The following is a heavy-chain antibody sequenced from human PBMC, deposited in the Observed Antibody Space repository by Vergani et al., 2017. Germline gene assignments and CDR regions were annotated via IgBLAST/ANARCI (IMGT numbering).Heavy chain of an antibody. CDR3: ARDTYYYGSGEDYYYGMDV. CDR2: ISSSSSYI. CDR1: GFTFSSYS. Sequence: VQLVESGGGLVKPGGSLRLSCAASGFTFSSYSMNWVRQAPGKGLEWVSSISSSSSYIYYADSVKGRFTISRDNAKNSLYLQMNSLRAEDTAVYYCARDTYYYGSGEDYYYGMDVWGQGTTVTVSS. V-gene: IGHV3-21*01. J-gene: IGHJ6*02. D-gene: IGHD3-10*01.